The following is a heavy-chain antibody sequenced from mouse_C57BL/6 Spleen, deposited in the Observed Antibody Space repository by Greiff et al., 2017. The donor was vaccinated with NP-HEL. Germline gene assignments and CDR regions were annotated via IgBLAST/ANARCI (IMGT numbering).Heavy chain of an antibody. CDR3: ASLDSSGYPAWFAY. J-gene: IGHJ3*01. V-gene: IGHV1-61*01. Sequence: QVQLKQPGAELVRPGSSVKLSCKASGYTFTSYWMDWVKQRPGQGLEWIGNIYPSDSETHYNQKFKDKATLTVDKSSSTAYMQLSSLTSEDSAVYYCASLDSSGYPAWFAYWGQGTLVTVSA. CDR2: IYPSDSET. D-gene: IGHD3-2*02. CDR1: GYTFTSYW.